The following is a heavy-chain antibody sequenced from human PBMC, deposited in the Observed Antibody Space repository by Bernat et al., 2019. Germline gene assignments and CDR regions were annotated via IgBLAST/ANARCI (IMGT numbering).Heavy chain of an antibody. CDR1: GFTFNSYG. V-gene: IGHV3-30*18. Sequence: QVHLVESGGGVVQPGRSLRLSCAASGFTFNSYGMHWVRQAPGKGLDWVTVISYDGSNKNYADSVKGRFTISRDNSKNTLYLQMNSLRAEDTAVYFCAKDQGSGWGIFDFWGQGTLVTVSS. CDR2: ISYDGSNK. J-gene: IGHJ4*02. CDR3: AKDQGSGWGIFDF. D-gene: IGHD6-19*01.